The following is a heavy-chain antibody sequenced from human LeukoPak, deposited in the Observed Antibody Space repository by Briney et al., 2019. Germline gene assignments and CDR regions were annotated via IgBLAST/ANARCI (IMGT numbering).Heavy chain of an antibody. CDR2: IYYSGST. V-gene: IGHV4-39*07. D-gene: IGHD3-3*01. CDR3: ARANTISGPIFRRYYYYYMDV. Sequence: SETLSLTCTVSGGSISSSSYYWGWIRQPPGKGLEWIGSIYYSGSTYYNPSLKSRVTISVDTSKNQFSLKLSSVTAADTAVYYCARANTISGPIFRRYYYYYMDVWGKGTTVTVSS. CDR1: GGSISSSSYY. J-gene: IGHJ6*03.